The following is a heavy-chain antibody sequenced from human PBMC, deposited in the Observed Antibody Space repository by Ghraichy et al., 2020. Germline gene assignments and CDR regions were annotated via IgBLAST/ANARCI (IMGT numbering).Heavy chain of an antibody. Sequence: ASVKVSCKASGYNFTGYYMHWVRQAPAQGLEWMGWIYPNSGGRNYAQKFEGRVTMTRDTSITTAYMELSRLRSDDTDVYYCARGYCSGGCCWDTFDIWGQGTMVTVSS. CDR1: GYNFTGYY. J-gene: IGHJ3*02. V-gene: IGHV1-2*02. D-gene: IGHD2-15*01. CDR2: IYPNSGGR. CDR3: ARGYCSGGCCWDTFDI.